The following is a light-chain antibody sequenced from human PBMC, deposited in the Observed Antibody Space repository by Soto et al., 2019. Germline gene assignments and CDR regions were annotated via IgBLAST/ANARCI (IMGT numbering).Light chain of an antibody. CDR1: SSDVGGYNY. V-gene: IGLV2-8*01. CDR3: SSYAGSSNV. J-gene: IGLJ1*01. CDR2: KVN. Sequence: QSALTQPPSASGSPGQSVAISCTGTSSDVGGYNYVSWYQQHPGKAPKLMIYKVNKRPSGVPDRFSGSKSGNTASLTVSGLQAEDEAYYYCSSYAGSSNVFGTGTKLTVL.